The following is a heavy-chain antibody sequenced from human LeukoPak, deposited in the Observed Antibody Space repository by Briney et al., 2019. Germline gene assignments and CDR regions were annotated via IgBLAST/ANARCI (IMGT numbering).Heavy chain of an antibody. J-gene: IGHJ4*02. CDR1: GGSISRGVSY. CDR2: IYPSGST. D-gene: IGHD1-26*01. Sequence: SETLSLTCAVSGGSISRGVSYWSWIRRPAGKGLEWIGRIYPSGSTDYNPSLKSRVTISVDTSKNQFSLNLSSVTAADMAVYYCARHSRSYYDFDYWGKGTLVTVSS. CDR3: ARHSRSYYDFDY. V-gene: IGHV4-61*02.